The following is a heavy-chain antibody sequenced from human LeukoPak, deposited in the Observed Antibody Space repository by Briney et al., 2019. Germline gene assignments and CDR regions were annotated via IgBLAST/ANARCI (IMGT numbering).Heavy chain of an antibody. V-gene: IGHV1-69*04. CDR3: ARDSSVVVVTAIRYNWFDP. D-gene: IGHD2-21*02. Sequence: ASVKVSCKASGATFSSYAISWVRQAPGQGLEWMGRIIPILGIANYAQKFQGRVTITADKSTSTAYMELSSLRSEDTAVYYCARDSSVVVVTAIRYNWFDPWGQGTLVTVSS. CDR2: IIPILGIA. J-gene: IGHJ5*02. CDR1: GATFSSYA.